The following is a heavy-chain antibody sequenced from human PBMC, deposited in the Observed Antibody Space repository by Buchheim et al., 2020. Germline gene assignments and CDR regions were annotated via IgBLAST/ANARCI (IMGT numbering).Heavy chain of an antibody. Sequence: DVQLLESGGGLVQPGGSLRLSCAASGFTFSNYAMNWVRQAPGKGLEWVSVISSSGGYRNYADSVKGRFTMSRDNSKSTPYLQMNSLRAEDTAVYYCAKEIQSSGGWYTDYWGQGTL. D-gene: IGHD6-19*01. J-gene: IGHJ4*02. CDR1: GFTFSNYA. CDR2: ISSSGGYR. V-gene: IGHV3-23*01. CDR3: AKEIQSSGGWYTDY.